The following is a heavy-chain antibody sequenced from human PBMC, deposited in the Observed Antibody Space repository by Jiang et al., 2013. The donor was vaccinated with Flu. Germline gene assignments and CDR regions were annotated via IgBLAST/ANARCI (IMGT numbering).Heavy chain of an antibody. CDR2: IYYSGST. Sequence: IGYIYYSGSTNYNPSLKSRVTISVDTSKNQFSLKLSSVTAADTAVYYCARGRRYYDILTGYYTVFDYWGQGTLVTVSS. V-gene: IGHV4-59*09. J-gene: IGHJ4*02. D-gene: IGHD3-9*01. CDR3: ARGRRYYDILTGYYTVFDY.